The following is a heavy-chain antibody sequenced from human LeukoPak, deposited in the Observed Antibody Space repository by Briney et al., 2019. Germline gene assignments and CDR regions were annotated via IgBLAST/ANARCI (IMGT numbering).Heavy chain of an antibody. CDR1: GGTFSSYA. J-gene: IGHJ5*02. CDR3: AREYCSSTSCNRNWFDP. V-gene: IGHV1-69*13. CDR2: IIPIFGTA. Sequence: ASVKVSCKASGGTFSSYAISWVRQAPGQGLEWMGGIIPIFGTANYAQKFQGRVTITAVESTSTAYMELSSLRSEDTAVYYCAREYCSSTSCNRNWFDPWGQGTLVTVSS. D-gene: IGHD2-2*01.